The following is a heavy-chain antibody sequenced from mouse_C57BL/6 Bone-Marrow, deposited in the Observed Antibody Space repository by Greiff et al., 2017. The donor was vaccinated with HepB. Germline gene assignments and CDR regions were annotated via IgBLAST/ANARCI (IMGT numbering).Heavy chain of an antibody. CDR1: GFSLTSYG. CDR2: IWSDGST. CDR3: ARHGDGYDYYAMDY. D-gene: IGHD2-2*01. J-gene: IGHJ4*01. V-gene: IGHV2-6-1*01. Sequence: VKVVESGPGLVAPSQSLSITCTVSGFSLTSYGVHWVRQPPGKGLEWLVVIWSDGSTTYNSALKSRLSISKDNSKSQVFLKMNSLQTDDTAMYYCARHGDGYDYYAMDYWGQGTSVTVSS.